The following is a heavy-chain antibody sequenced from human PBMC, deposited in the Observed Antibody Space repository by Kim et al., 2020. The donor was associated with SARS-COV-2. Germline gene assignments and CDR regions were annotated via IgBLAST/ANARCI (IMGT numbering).Heavy chain of an antibody. V-gene: IGHV3-23*01. CDR2: VSGSGDRT. Sequence: GGSLRLSCVASGFTFGAYAMSWVRQVPGKGLEWVSAVSGSGDRTDYTDSVKGRFTMSRDNFKNTLYLEMNRLRADDTAVYYCAREPGISASSPSYFGYWGLGTLVTVSS. J-gene: IGHJ4*02. CDR3: AREPGISASSPSYFGY. D-gene: IGHD3-10*01. CDR1: GFTFGAYA.